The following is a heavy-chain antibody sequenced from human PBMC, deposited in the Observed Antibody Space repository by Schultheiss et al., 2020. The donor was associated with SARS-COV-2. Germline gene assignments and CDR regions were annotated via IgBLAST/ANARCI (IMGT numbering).Heavy chain of an antibody. CDR3: ARASSRTKLKGWFDP. J-gene: IGHJ5*02. CDR1: GDSVSSNRLT. Sequence: SQTLSLTCAISGDSVSSNRLTWNWIRQSPSRGLEWLGRTYYRSKWYNDYAVSVKSRITINPDTSKNQFSLQLNSVTPEDTAVYYCARASSRTKLKGWFDPWGQGTLVTVSS. V-gene: IGHV6-1*01. D-gene: IGHD6-13*01. CDR2: TYYRSKWYN.